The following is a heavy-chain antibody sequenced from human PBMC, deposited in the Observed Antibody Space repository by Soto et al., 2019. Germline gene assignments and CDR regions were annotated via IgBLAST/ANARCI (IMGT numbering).Heavy chain of an antibody. D-gene: IGHD6-19*01. CDR3: AREFSSGWYRYGMDV. V-gene: IGHV3-33*01. CDR1: GFTVSGYG. CDR2: IWYDGSNK. Sequence: QVQLVESGGGVVQPGRSLRLSCAAGGFTVSGYGMHGVRQAPGKGLEWVAVIWYDGSNKYYAESVKGRFTISRDNSKNTLYLQMNSLRAEDTAVYYCAREFSSGWYRYGMDVWGQGTTVTVSS. J-gene: IGHJ6*02.